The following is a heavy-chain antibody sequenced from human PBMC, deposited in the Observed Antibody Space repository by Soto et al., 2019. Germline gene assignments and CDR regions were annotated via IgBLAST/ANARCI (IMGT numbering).Heavy chain of an antibody. CDR3: VRDGTKTLRDWFEP. J-gene: IGHJ5*02. CDR2: TYATGTT. V-gene: IGHV4-4*07. CDR1: VGSISGFY. D-gene: IGHD1-1*01. Sequence: PSETLSLTCTFSVGSISGFYWSCIRNSAGKGLEWIGRTYATGTTDYNPSLKSRVMMSVDTSKKQFSLKLRSVTAADTAVYYCVRDGTKTLRDWFEPWGQGISVIVS.